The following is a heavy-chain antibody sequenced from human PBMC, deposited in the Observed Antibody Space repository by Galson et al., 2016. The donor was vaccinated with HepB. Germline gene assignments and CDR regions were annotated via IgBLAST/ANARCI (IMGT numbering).Heavy chain of an antibody. CDR2: INDSGNS. J-gene: IGHJ6*02. CDR1: GGSFNGYS. V-gene: IGHV4-34*01. Sequence: SETLSLTCVVYGGSFNGYSWSWIRQAPGKGLEWIGEINDSGNSNYSPSLKSPVIISIDTSKNHFSLKLTSVTAADTAVYYCARGGRKWFGASLKPGYGVDVWSQGTTVTVSS. D-gene: IGHD3-10*01. CDR3: ARGGRKWFGASLKPGYGVDV.